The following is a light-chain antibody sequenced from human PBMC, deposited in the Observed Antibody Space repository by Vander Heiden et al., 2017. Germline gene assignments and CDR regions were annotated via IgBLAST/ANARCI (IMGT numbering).Light chain of an antibody. Sequence: QSALTQPRSVSGSPGQSVPIACAGTSSDVGGYNYVSWYQQPPGKAPKLMIYDVSKRPSGVPDRFSGSKSGNTASLTISGLQAEDEADYYCCSYAGSYTYWVFGGGTKLTVL. J-gene: IGLJ3*02. CDR2: DVS. V-gene: IGLV2-11*01. CDR1: SSDVGGYNY. CDR3: CSYAGSYTYWV.